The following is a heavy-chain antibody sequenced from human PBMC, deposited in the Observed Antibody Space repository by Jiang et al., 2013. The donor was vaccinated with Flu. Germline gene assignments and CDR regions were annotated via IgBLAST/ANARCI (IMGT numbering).Heavy chain of an antibody. CDR1: GGSFSGYY. Sequence: LLKPSETLSLTCAVYGGSFSGYYWSWIRQPPGKGLEWIGEINHSGSTNYNPSLKSRVTISVDTSKNQFSLKLSSVTAADTAVYYCARIVEAYYYYYGMDVWGQGTTVTVSS. V-gene: IGHV4-34*01. CDR3: ARIVEAYYYYYGMDV. CDR2: INHSGST. D-gene: IGHD1-26*01. J-gene: IGHJ6*02.